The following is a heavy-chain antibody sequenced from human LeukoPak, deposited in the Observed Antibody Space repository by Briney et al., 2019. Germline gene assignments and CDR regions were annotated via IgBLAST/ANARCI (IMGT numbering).Heavy chain of an antibody. CDR1: GFTFSSYR. J-gene: IGHJ4*02. D-gene: IGHD3-22*01. CDR3: AKDSSGYYPYYFDY. Sequence: GGSLRLSCAASGFTFSSYRMNWVRQAPGKGLEWVAVISYDGSNKYYADSVKGRFTISRDNSKNTLYLQMNSLRAEDTAVYYCAKDSSGYYPYYFDYWGQGTLVTVSS. V-gene: IGHV3-30*18. CDR2: ISYDGSNK.